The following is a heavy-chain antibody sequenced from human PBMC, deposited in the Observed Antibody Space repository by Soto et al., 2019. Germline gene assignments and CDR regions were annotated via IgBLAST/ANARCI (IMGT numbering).Heavy chain of an antibody. Sequence: PSQTLSLTCAISGDSVSSNSAAWNWIRQSPSRGLEWLGRTYYRSKWYNDYAVSVKSRITINPDTSKNQFSLQLNSVTPEDTAVYYCARQPGIAAAAYQNWFDPWGQGTLVTVSS. CDR1: GDSVSSNSAA. V-gene: IGHV6-1*01. CDR3: ARQPGIAAAAYQNWFDP. D-gene: IGHD6-13*01. CDR2: TYYRSKWYN. J-gene: IGHJ5*02.